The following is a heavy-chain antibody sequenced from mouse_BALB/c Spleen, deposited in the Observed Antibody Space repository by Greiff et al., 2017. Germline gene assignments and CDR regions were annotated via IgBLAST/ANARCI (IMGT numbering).Heavy chain of an antibody. Sequence: VQLKESGGDLVKPGGSLKLSCAASGFTFSSYGMSWVRQTPDKRLEWVATISSGGSYTYYPDSVKGRFTISRDNAKNTLYLQMSSLKSEDTAMYYCAREGNYGTDYWGQGTTLTVSS. V-gene: IGHV5-6*01. J-gene: IGHJ2*01. D-gene: IGHD1-1*01. CDR2: ISSGGSYT. CDR3: AREGNYGTDY. CDR1: GFTFSSYG.